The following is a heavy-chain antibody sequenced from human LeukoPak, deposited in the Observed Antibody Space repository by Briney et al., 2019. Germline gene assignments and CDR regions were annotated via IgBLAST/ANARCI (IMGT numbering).Heavy chain of an antibody. CDR3: ASLRGYGQYYMDV. V-gene: IGHV4-39*07. Sequence: PSETLSLTCTVSGGSISSSSYDWGWIRQPPGKGLEWIGSIYYSGSTYYNPSLKSRVTISVDTSKNQFSLKLSSVTAADTAVYYCASLRGYGQYYMDVWGKGTTVTVSS. J-gene: IGHJ6*03. CDR1: GGSISSSSYD. CDR2: IYYSGST. D-gene: IGHD5-12*01.